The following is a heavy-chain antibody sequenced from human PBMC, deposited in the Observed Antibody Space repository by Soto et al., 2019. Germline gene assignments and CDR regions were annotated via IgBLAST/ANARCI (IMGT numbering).Heavy chain of an antibody. D-gene: IGHD5-12*01. V-gene: IGHV4-34*01. CDR1: GGSFSGYY. J-gene: IGHJ4*02. CDR2: INHSGST. CDR3: AAGGGLPLYY. Sequence: SETLSLTCAVYGGSFSGYYWSWIRQPPGKGLEWIGEINHSGSTNYNPSLKSRVTISVDTSKNQFSLKLSSVTAADTAVYYCAAGGGLPLYYWGQGTLVTVS.